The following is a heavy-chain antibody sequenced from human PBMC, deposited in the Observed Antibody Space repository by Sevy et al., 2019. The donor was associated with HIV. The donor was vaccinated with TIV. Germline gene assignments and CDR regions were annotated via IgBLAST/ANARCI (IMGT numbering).Heavy chain of an antibody. V-gene: IGHV3-30*02. CDR3: AKNTAAVGVGGFDY. CDR1: GFTFSYSG. J-gene: IGHJ4*02. Sequence: GGSLRLSCAASGFTFSYSGMHWVRQAPGKGLEWVTFIQFDGSSKYYADSVKGRFTISRDNSKNTLYLQMNSLRGDDTAVYYCAKNTAAVGVGGFDYWGQGALVTVSS. CDR2: IQFDGSSK. D-gene: IGHD2-8*01.